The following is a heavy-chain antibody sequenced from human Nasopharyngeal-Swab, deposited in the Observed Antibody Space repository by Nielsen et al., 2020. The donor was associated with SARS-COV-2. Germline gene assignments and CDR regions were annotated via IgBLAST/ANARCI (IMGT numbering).Heavy chain of an antibody. J-gene: IGHJ6*04. Sequence: VRQMPGKGLEWVSYISSSGSTIYYADSVKGRFTISRDNAKNSLYLQMNSLRAEDTAVYYCARASRFGGRTDVWGKGTTVTVSS. D-gene: IGHD3-10*01. CDR2: ISSSGSTI. V-gene: IGHV3-11*01. CDR3: ARASRFGGRTDV.